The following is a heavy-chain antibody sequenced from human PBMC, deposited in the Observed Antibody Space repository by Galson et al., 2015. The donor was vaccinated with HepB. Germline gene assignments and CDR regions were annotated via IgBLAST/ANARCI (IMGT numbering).Heavy chain of an antibody. J-gene: IGHJ5*02. CDR3: ATKSELHWNSFDP. D-gene: IGHD2-8*02. V-gene: IGHV3-33*01. CDR2: IWYDGSNK. CDR1: GFTFSSYG. Sequence: SLRLSCAASGFTFSSYGMHWVRQAPGKGLEWVALIWYDGSNKYYADSVKGRFTISRDNSRNTLYLQMNSLRAEDTAVCYCATKSELHWNSFDPWGQGTLVTVSS.